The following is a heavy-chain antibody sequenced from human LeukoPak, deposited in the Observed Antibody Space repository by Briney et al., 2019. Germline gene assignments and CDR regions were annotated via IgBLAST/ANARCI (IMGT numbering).Heavy chain of an antibody. D-gene: IGHD6-13*01. CDR3: AKVQTPGTHFFDY. J-gene: IGHJ4*02. V-gene: IGHV3-30*02. Sequence: GGSLRLSCDASGFTFSSYGMHWVRQAPGKGLEWVAFIRYDGSNKYYADSVKGRFTISRDNSKNTLYLQMNSLRAEDTAVYYCAKVQTPGTHFFDYWGQGTLVTVSS. CDR1: GFTFSSYG. CDR2: IRYDGSNK.